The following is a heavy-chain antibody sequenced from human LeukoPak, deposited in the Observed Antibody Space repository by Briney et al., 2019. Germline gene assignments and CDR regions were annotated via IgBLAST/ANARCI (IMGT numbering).Heavy chain of an antibody. D-gene: IGHD6-6*01. CDR2: IYPGDSDT. CDR3: ARRFGSSIRYHYFDY. V-gene: IGHV5-51*01. Sequence: GESLKISCKGSGYSFTSYWIGWVRQMPGKGLEWMGIIYPGDSDTRYSPSFQGQVTISADKSISTAYLQWSSLKASNTAMYYCARRFGSSIRYHYFDYWGQGTLVTVSS. CDR1: GYSFTSYW. J-gene: IGHJ4*02.